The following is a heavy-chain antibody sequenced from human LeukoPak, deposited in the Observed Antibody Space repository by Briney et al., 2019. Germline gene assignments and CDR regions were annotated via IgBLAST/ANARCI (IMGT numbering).Heavy chain of an antibody. V-gene: IGHV4-4*02. Sequence: PSGTLSLTCAVSGGSISSSNWWSWVRQPPGKGLEWIGEIYHSGGTNYNLSLKSRVTISVDKSKNQFSLKLSSVTAADTAVYYCARDPTRIGYCSGGSCYGMDVWGKGTTVTVSS. CDR1: GGSISSSNW. D-gene: IGHD2-15*01. CDR3: ARDPTRIGYCSGGSCYGMDV. J-gene: IGHJ6*04. CDR2: IYHSGGT.